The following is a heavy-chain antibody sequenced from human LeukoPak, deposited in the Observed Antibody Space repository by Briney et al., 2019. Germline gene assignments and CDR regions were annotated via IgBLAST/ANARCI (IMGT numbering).Heavy chain of an antibody. V-gene: IGHV7-4-1*02. D-gene: IGHD5-24*01. J-gene: IGHJ3*02. CDR3: AVGYRDGYNYGYDAFDI. CDR1: GYTFTSYA. Sequence: GASVKVSCKASGYTFTSYAMNWVRQAPGQGLKWMGWINTNTGNPTYAQGFTGRFVFSLDTSVSTAYLQISSLKAEDTAVYYCAVGYRDGYNYGYDAFDIWGQGTMVTVSS. CDR2: INTNTGNP.